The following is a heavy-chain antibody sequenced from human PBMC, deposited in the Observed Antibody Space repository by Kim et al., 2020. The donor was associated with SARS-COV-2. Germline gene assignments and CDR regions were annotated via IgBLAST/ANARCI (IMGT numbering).Heavy chain of an antibody. Sequence: GGSLRLSCAASGFTFSSYAMSWVRQAPGKGLEWVSVIYSGGSSTYYADSVKGRFTISRDNSKNTLYLQMNSLRAEDTAVYYCAKDGALCGGDCYSEYFQHWGQGTLVTVSS. J-gene: IGHJ1*01. CDR2: IYSGGSST. D-gene: IGHD2-21*02. V-gene: IGHV3-23*03. CDR1: GFTFSSYA. CDR3: AKDGALCGGDCYSEYFQH.